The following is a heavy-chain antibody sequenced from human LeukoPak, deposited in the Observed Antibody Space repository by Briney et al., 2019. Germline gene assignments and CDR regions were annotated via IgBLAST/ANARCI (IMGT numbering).Heavy chain of an antibody. D-gene: IGHD3-22*01. Sequence: SVKVSCKASGGTFSSYAISWVRQAPGQGLEWMGGIIPIFGTANCAQKFQGRVTITADESTSTAYMELGSLRSEDTAVYYCARGVHYYDSSGYLTYDYWGQGTLVTVSS. CDR1: GGTFSSYA. J-gene: IGHJ4*02. V-gene: IGHV1-69*13. CDR3: ARGVHYYDSSGYLTYDY. CDR2: IIPIFGTA.